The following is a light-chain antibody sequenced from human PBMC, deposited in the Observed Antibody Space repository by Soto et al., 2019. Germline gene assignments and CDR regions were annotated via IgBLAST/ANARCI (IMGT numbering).Light chain of an antibody. CDR3: QQYDSYSSGP. V-gene: IGKV1-5*01. CDR1: QTISSW. CDR2: DAS. Sequence: DIEMNRSPSTLSGSVGDRVTPTCRASQTISSWLAWYQQKPGKAPKVVVFDASSLKTGVPSRFSGSGSATEFTLTIRNLQPDAFATYYCQQYDSYSSGPFGQGTKVDIK. J-gene: IGKJ1*01.